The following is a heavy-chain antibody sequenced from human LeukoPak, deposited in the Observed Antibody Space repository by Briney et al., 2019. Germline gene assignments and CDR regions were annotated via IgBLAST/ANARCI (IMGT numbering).Heavy chain of an antibody. CDR1: GFTFGDYT. V-gene: IGHV3-49*03. CDR3: TRETRSGYDRRNLDY. Sequence: PGRSLRLSCTASGFTFGDYTMSWFRQAPGKGLEWVSFIRSKAYGGTTEYAASVKDRFTISRDDSKSIAYLQMNSLKTEDTAVYYCTRETRSGYDRRNLDYWGQGTLVTVSS. CDR2: IRSKAYGGTT. J-gene: IGHJ4*02. D-gene: IGHD5-12*01.